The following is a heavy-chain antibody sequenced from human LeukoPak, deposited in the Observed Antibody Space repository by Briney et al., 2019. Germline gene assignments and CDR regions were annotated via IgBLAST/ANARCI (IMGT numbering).Heavy chain of an antibody. V-gene: IGHV1-69*01. Sequence: SVKVSCKASGGTFSSYAISWVRQAPEQGLEWMGGIIPIFGTANYAQKFQGRVTITADESTSTAYMELSSLRSEDTAVYYCARYCSGGSCPFDYWGQGTLVTVSS. CDR3: ARYCSGGSCPFDY. D-gene: IGHD2-15*01. CDR2: IIPIFGTA. J-gene: IGHJ4*02. CDR1: GGTFSSYA.